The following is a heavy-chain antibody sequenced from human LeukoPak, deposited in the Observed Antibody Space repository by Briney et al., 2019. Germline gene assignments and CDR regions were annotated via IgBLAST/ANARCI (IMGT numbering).Heavy chain of an antibody. CDR2: IASDGTST. D-gene: IGHD3-10*01. J-gene: IGHJ4*02. CDR3: ARSTRYFGSAMYYFDN. Sequence: PGGSLRLSCAASGFTFSSCYMHWVRQAPGRGLEYVSTIASDGTSTYYSTSVKGGVTTSRDNSQNTLYLQMGSLRPEGTAIYYCARSTRYFGSAMYYFDNWGQGTLVTVSS. V-gene: IGHV3-64*01. CDR1: GFTFSSCY.